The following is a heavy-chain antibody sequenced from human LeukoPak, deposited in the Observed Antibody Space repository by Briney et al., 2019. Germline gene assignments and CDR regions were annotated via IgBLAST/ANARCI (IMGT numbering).Heavy chain of an antibody. CDR1: GFTFSSYS. D-gene: IGHD3-10*01. Sequence: KSGGSLRLSCAASGFTFSSYSMNWVRQAPGKGLEWVSSISSSSSYIYYADSVKGRFTISRDNAKNSLYLQMNSLRAEDTAVYYCAREYYYGSGSYYNVNYYYMDVWGKGTTVTVSS. CDR2: ISSSSSYI. CDR3: AREYYYGSGSYYNVNYYYMDV. J-gene: IGHJ6*03. V-gene: IGHV3-21*01.